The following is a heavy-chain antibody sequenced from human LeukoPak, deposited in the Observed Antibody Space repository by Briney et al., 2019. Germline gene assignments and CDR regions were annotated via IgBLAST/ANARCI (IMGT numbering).Heavy chain of an antibody. J-gene: IGHJ5*02. V-gene: IGHV1-69*05. CDR3: ARAPPPRYCSSTSCRVWNWFVP. CDR2: IIPIFGTA. CDR1: GGTFSSYA. D-gene: IGHD2-2*01. Sequence: SVTVSCKASGGTFSSYAISWVRQAPGKGLEWMGGIIPIFGTANYAQTFQGRVTITTDKSTSPAYMELGSLRSEDTAVYYCARAPPPRYCSSTSCRVWNWFVPWGPGTLVSVSS.